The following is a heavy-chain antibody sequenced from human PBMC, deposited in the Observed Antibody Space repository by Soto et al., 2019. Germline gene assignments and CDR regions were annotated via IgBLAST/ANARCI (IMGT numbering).Heavy chain of an antibody. CDR2: INPNSGGT. CDR1: GYTFTSYY. J-gene: IGHJ6*02. Sequence: ASVKVSCKASGYTFTSYYMHWVRQAPGQGLEWMGWINPNSGGTNYAQKFQGWVTMTRDTSISTAYMELSRLRSDDTAVYYCARSPRPSDYYYYGMDVWGQGTTVTVSS. V-gene: IGHV1-2*04. CDR3: ARSPRPSDYYYYGMDV.